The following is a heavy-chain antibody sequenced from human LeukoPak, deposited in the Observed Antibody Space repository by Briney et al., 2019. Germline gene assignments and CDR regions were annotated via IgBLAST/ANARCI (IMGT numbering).Heavy chain of an antibody. CDR3: ARGGDYPFDY. CDR2: INDSGSI. V-gene: IGHV4-34*01. Sequence: SETLSLTCGVYGGSFSGYFCTWIRQPPGKGLEWIGEINDSGSISYNPSLKSRVTIALDPSKNQFSLNLNSVTAADTAVYYCARGGDYPFDYWGQGTLVTVSS. D-gene: IGHD4-17*01. CDR1: GGSFSGYF. J-gene: IGHJ4*02.